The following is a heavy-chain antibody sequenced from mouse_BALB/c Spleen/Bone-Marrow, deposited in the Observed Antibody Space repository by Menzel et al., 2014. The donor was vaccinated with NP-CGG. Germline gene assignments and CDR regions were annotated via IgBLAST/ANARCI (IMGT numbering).Heavy chain of an antibody. CDR3: ARRAGAY. V-gene: IGHV5-12-2*01. CDR1: GFTFSSYT. CDR2: ISNGGGST. J-gene: IGHJ3*01. D-gene: IGHD3-3*01. Sequence: EVKLMESGGGLVQPGGSLKLSCAASGFTFSSYTMSWVRQTPEKRLEWVAYISNGGGSTYYPDTVKGRFTISRDNAKNTLYLQMSCLKSEDTAMYYCARRAGAYWGQGTLVTVSA.